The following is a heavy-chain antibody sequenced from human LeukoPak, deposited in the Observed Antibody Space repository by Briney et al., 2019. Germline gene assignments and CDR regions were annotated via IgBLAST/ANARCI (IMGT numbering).Heavy chain of an antibody. Sequence: GGSLRLSCAASGFTFSNYAMNWVRQAPGKGLEWVAVIWYDGSNKYYADSVKGRFTISRDNSKNTLYLQMNSLRAEDTAVYYCAREVPYYDILTGYYHNWFDPWGQGTLVTVSS. CDR1: GFTFSNYA. J-gene: IGHJ5*02. V-gene: IGHV3-33*08. CDR2: IWYDGSNK. CDR3: AREVPYYDILTGYYHNWFDP. D-gene: IGHD3-9*01.